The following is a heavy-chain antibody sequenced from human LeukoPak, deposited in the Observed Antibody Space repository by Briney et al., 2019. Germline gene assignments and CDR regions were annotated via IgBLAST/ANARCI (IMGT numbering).Heavy chain of an antibody. V-gene: IGHV1-2*02. Sequence: ASVKVSCKASGYTFTGYYMHWVRQAPGQGLEWMGWINPNSGGTNYAQKFQGRVTMTRDTSISTAYMELSRLRSDDTAVYYCASSRLFGVVIIGDYWGQGTLVTVSS. J-gene: IGHJ4*02. CDR3: ASSRLFGVVIIGDY. CDR1: GYTFTGYY. D-gene: IGHD3-3*01. CDR2: INPNSGGT.